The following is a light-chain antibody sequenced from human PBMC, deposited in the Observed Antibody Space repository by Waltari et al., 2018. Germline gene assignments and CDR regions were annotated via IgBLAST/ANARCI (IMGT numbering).Light chain of an antibody. CDR2: GAS. Sequence: EIVMTQSPATLSVSPGERATLSCRASQSVSSNFAWYQQKPGQAPRLLIYGASTRATGIPARFSGSGSGTEFTLTNSRLQSEDFAVYYCQQYNNWPPWTFGQGTKVEIK. V-gene: IGKV3-15*01. J-gene: IGKJ1*01. CDR1: QSVSSN. CDR3: QQYNNWPPWT.